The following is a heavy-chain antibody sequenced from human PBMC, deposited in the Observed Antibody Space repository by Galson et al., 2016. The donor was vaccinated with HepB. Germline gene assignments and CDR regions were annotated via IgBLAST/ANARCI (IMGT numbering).Heavy chain of an antibody. D-gene: IGHD6-19*01. Sequence: ETLSLTCSVSGGSISSSPYYWGWIRQPPGKGLEWIGSIYWSGSSYYNPSLKSRVTISVGTSKNQFSLKLTSVTAADTAVYYCARPGSSAWHGGLAYWGQGTLVTVSS. V-gene: IGHV4-39*01. CDR1: GGSISSSPYY. J-gene: IGHJ4*02. CDR3: ARPGSSAWHGGLAY. CDR2: IYWSGSS.